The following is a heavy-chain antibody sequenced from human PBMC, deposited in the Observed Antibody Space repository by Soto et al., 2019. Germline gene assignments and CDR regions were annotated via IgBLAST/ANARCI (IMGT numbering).Heavy chain of an antibody. D-gene: IGHD3-3*01. Sequence: LRLSCAASGFTFSSHSMNWVRQAPGKGLEWVSSISSSSSYIYYADSVKGRFTISRDNAKNSLYLQMNSLRAEDTAVYYCARDQILRDFFWSGYSTEDDSRGLRTPLTISS. J-gene: IGHJ4*02. CDR1: GFTFSSHS. V-gene: IGHV3-21*01. CDR3: ARDQILRDFFWSGYSTEDDS. CDR2: ISSSSSYI.